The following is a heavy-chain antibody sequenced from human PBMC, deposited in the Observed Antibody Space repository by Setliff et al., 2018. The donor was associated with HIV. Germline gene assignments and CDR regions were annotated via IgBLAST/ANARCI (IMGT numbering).Heavy chain of an antibody. Sequence: PGGSLRLSCAASGFTFSDYYMSWIRQAPGKGLEWVSGISWNGKIIGYGDSVRGRFTISRDDAKNSLYLQMNSLRAEDTGLYYCAKAKWLPRNSFYYYMDVWGKGTTVTVSS. D-gene: IGHD6-19*01. CDR1: GFTFSDYY. J-gene: IGHJ6*03. V-gene: IGHV3-20*04. CDR3: AKAKWLPRNSFYYYMDV. CDR2: ISWNGKII.